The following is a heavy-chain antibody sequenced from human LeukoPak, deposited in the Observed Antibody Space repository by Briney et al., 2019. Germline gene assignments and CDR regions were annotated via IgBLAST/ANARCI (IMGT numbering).Heavy chain of an antibody. CDR1: GFTFSSYW. CDR3: AELGITMIGGV. V-gene: IGHV3-74*01. Sequence: GGSLRLSCAASGFTFSSYWMHWVRQAPGKGLVWVSRINSDGSSTSYADSVKGRFTISRDNAKNSLDLQMNSLRAEDTAVYYCAELGITMIGGVWGKGTTVTISS. J-gene: IGHJ6*04. CDR2: INSDGSST. D-gene: IGHD3-10*02.